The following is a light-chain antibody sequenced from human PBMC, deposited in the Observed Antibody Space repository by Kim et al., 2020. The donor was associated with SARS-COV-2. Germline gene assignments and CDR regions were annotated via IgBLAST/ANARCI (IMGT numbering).Light chain of an antibody. CDR3: QQYYNTPLT. J-gene: IGKJ3*01. V-gene: IGKV4-1*01. Sequence: ATINCKSSQSVLYSSNNKNYLAWYQQKPRQPPKLLIYWASTRESGVPDRFSGSGSGTDFTLTISSLQAEDVAVYYCQQYYNTPLTFGPGTKVDIK. CDR2: WAS. CDR1: QSVLYSSNNKNY.